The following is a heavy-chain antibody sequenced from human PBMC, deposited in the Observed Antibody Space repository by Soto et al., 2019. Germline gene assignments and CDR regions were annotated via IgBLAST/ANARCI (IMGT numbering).Heavy chain of an antibody. CDR1: GGSIRVINYY. J-gene: IGHJ4*02. Sequence: ETLSLTCIVTGGSIRVINYYWDWIRQPPGKGLEWIGTIYYSGTTVYNPSLKSRVTMSVDTSKSQFSLKVSSVAAADTAVYFCERRATDGTGHHYFDYWGQGALVTVYS. CDR3: ERRATDGTGHHYFDY. D-gene: IGHD2-8*02. V-gene: IGHV4-39*01. CDR2: IYYSGTT.